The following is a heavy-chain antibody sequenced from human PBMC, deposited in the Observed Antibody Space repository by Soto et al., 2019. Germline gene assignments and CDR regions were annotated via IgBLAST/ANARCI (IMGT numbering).Heavy chain of an antibody. Sequence: GSLRLSCTASGITFSSRAMSWVRQAPGKGLEWVSAISGSGTSTYYADSVKGRFTISRDNSKNTLYLQMNTLRAEDTAVYSCAQGPTTFSGSHNYYYGMDVWGPGTTVTVSS. CDR1: GITFSSRA. V-gene: IGHV3-23*01. CDR2: ISGSGTST. D-gene: IGHD1-26*01. J-gene: IGHJ6*02. CDR3: AQGPTTFSGSHNYYYGMDV.